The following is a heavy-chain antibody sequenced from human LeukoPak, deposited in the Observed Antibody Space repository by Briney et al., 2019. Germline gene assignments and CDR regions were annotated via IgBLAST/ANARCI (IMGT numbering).Heavy chain of an antibody. V-gene: IGHV4-59*01. Sequence: PSETLSLTCIVSGGSLSGYFWSWVRPPPGKGLEWMGYIYYSGRTNYSPSLESRVTISVDTSRSQFSLQLSSVTAADTAVYYCARTYCSSTSCYLFHFDYWGQGILVTVSS. CDR3: ARTYCSSTSCYLFHFDY. J-gene: IGHJ4*02. D-gene: IGHD2-2*01. CDR1: GGSLSGYF. CDR2: IYYSGRT.